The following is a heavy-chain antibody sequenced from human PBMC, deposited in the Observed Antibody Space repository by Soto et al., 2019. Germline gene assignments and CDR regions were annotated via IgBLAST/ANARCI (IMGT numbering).Heavy chain of an antibody. D-gene: IGHD1-1*01. CDR3: ARPAVNDLDADSSAFDI. CDR2: VIPIIGEG. Sequence: QVQLVQSGAEVKEPGSSVKVSCKVSGGTFSSQTINWVRQVPGQGLEWMGSVIPIIGEGKYAQSFLGRVTIPAERPTSTAYMELSSLRSEDTAVYYCARPAVNDLDADSSAFDIWGQGTMVTVSS. V-gene: IGHV1-69*02. J-gene: IGHJ3*02. CDR1: GGTFSSQT.